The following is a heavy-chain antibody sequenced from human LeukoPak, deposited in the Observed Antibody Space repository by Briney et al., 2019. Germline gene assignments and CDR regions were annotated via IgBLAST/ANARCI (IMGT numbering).Heavy chain of an antibody. CDR3: ARAPRNSSTMLDY. CDR1: GGTFSSYA. J-gene: IGHJ4*02. CDR2: INPDGGST. D-gene: IGHD1-14*01. V-gene: IGHV1-69*05. Sequence: KVSCKASGGTFSSYAISWVRQAPGQGLEWMGLINPDGGSTAYAHRFQGRVIMTRDASTSTAYMDLSSLRSEDTAVYHCARAPRNSSTMLDYWGQGTLVTVSS.